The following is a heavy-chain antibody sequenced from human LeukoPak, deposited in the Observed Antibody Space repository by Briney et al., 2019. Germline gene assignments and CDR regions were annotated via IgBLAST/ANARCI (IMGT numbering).Heavy chain of an antibody. CDR1: GYTFTGSY. J-gene: IGHJ4*02. CDR2: INPYSGAT. CDR3: ARDPGPRTIGSGGSG. V-gene: IGHV1-2*02. Sequence: ASVKVSCKASGYTFTGSYIHWVRQAPGQGLEWMGWINPYSGATTYAQKFQGRVTMTRDTSISTAYIDLSRLRFDDTAVYYCARDPGPRTIGSGGSGWGQGTLVTVSS. D-gene: IGHD2-15*01.